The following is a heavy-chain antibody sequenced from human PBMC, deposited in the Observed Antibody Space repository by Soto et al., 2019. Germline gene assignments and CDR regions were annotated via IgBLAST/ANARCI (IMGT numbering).Heavy chain of an antibody. CDR2: ISGSGGST. D-gene: IGHD2-2*01. J-gene: IGHJ6*03. CDR3: AKVAKDIVVVPASYYYYMDV. Sequence: GGSLRLSCAASGLTFSSYAMSWVRQAPGKGLEWVSGISGSGGSTNYADSVKGRFTISRDNSKNTLYLQMNSLRAEDTAVYYCAKVAKDIVVVPASYYYYMDVWGKGTTVTVSS. CDR1: GLTFSSYA. V-gene: IGHV3-23*01.